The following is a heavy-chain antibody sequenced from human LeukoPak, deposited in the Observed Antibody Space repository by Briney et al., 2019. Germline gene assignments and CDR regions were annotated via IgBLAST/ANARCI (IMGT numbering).Heavy chain of an antibody. CDR2: IRYDGSNK. D-gene: IGHD6-19*01. J-gene: IGHJ4*02. CDR1: GFTFSSYG. CDR3: AKEAAGIAVAGADY. V-gene: IGHV3-30*02. Sequence: GGSLRLSCAASGFTFSSYGMHWVRQAPGKGLEWVAFIRYDGSNKYYADSVKGRFTISRDNSKNTLYLQMNSLRAEDTAVYYCAKEAAGIAVAGADYWGQGTLVTVSS.